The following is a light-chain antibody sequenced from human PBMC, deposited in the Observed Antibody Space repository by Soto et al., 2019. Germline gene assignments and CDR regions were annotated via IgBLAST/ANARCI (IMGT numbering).Light chain of an antibody. J-gene: IGKJ2*01. CDR2: GAS. V-gene: IGKV3-20*01. CDR1: QSVSSSY. Sequence: EIVLTQSPGTLSLSPGERATLSCRASQSVSSSYLAWYQQKPGQAPRLLIYGASSRATGIPDRFSGSGSGTDFPLTISSLEPEDFAVYYCQQYGSSPPVYTFGQGTKLEIK. CDR3: QQYGSSPPVYT.